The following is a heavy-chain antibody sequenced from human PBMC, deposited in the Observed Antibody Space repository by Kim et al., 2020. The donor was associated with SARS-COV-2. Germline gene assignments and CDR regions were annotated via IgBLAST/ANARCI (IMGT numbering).Heavy chain of an antibody. J-gene: IGHJ4*02. V-gene: IGHV3-33*01. CDR3: ARNIAARPPYYFDY. Sequence: ARPVKGRFTISRDNSKNTLYRQMNSLRAEDTAVYYCARNIAARPPYYFDYWGQGTLVTVSS. D-gene: IGHD6-6*01.